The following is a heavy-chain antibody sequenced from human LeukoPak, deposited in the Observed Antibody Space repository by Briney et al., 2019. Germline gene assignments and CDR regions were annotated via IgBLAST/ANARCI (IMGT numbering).Heavy chain of an antibody. CDR3: AREPGVNYDFWSGYLYYFDY. D-gene: IGHD3-3*01. Sequence: GGSLRLSCAASGFTFSSYWMSWVRQAPGKGLEWVANIKQDGSEKYYVDSVKGRFTISRDNAKNTLYLQMNSLRAEDTAVYYCAREPGVNYDFWSGYLYYFDYWGQGTLVTVSS. J-gene: IGHJ4*02. CDR2: IKQDGSEK. V-gene: IGHV3-7*01. CDR1: GFTFSSYW.